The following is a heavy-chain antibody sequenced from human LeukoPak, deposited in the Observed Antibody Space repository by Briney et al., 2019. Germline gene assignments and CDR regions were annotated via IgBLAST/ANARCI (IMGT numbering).Heavy chain of an antibody. D-gene: IGHD4-23*01. CDR2: INPKNGGT. Sequence: APVKASCKASGYTFPGHHIHWVRQAPGQGLEWMGWINPKNGGTNYAQKFQGRVTMTRDTSINTAFMELSRLNSDDTAVYFCARDDYGGNSFDYWGQGTLVTVSS. V-gene: IGHV1-2*02. CDR1: GYTFPGHH. CDR3: ARDDYGGNSFDY. J-gene: IGHJ4*02.